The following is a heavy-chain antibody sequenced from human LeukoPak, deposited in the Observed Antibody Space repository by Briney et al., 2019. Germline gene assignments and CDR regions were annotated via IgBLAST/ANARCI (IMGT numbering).Heavy chain of an antibody. CDR2: TYYRSKWYN. V-gene: IGHV6-1*01. CDR1: GDSVSSNSAA. J-gene: IGHJ4*02. D-gene: IGHD1-1*01. CDR3: ASSAHSVRGTGYFDY. Sequence: SQTLSLTCAISGDSVSSNSAAWNWIRQSPSRGLEWLGRTYYRSKWYNDYAVSVKSRITINPDTSKNQFSLQLNSVTPEDTAVYYCASSAHSVRGTGYFDYWGQGTLVTVSS.